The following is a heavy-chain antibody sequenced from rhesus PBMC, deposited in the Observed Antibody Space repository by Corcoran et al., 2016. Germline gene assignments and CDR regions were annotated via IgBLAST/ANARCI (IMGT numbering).Heavy chain of an antibody. CDR2: IYGGSGST. CDR1: GGSISSNY. D-gene: IGHD4-29*01. Sequence: QVQLQESGPGLVKPSETLSLTCAVSGGSISSNYWSWIRQSPGKGLEWIGYIYGGSGSTSYNPSLKSRVTSSTDTSKNQFSLKLSSVTAADTAVYYCARYDYGSNSNSLDVWGRGVLVTVSS. V-gene: IGHV4-147*01. J-gene: IGHJ5-2*02. CDR3: ARYDYGSNSNSLDV.